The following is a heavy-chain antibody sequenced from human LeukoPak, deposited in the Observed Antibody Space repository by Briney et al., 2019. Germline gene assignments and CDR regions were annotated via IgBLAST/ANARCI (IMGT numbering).Heavy chain of an antibody. CDR1: GGSFSGYY. J-gene: IGHJ4*02. V-gene: IGHV4-34*01. Sequence: SETLSLTCAVYGGSFSGYYWSWIRQPPGKGLEWIGEINHGGSTNYNPSLKSQVTISVDTSKNQFSLKLSSVTAADTAVYYCARGSGNFDYWGQGTLVTVSS. D-gene: IGHD3-3*01. CDR3: ARGSGNFDY. CDR2: INHGGST.